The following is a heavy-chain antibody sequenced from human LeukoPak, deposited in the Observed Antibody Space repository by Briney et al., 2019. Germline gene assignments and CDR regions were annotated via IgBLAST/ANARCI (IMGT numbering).Heavy chain of an antibody. CDR2: IKHDGSEQ. CDR1: GFTFTSYW. V-gene: IGHV3-7*01. D-gene: IGHD6-13*01. Sequence: GGSLRLSCAASGFTFTSYWMSWMRQAPGKGLQWVANIKHDGSEQYYVDSVKGRFTISRDDAKNSLYLQMNSLGVEDTAVYYCKSGGAAPGRFDYWGQGVLVTVSS. J-gene: IGHJ4*02. CDR3: KSGGAAPGRFDY.